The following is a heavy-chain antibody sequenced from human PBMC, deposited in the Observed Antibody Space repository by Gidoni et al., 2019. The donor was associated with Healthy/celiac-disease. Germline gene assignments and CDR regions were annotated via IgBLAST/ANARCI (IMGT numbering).Heavy chain of an antibody. Sequence: QVQLQQWGAGLLQPSETLSLTCAVYGGSFSGYYWSWIRQPPGKGLEWIGEINHSGSTNYNPSLKSRVTISVDTSKNQFSLKLSSVTAADTAVYYCARGRVRGVIITRTNWFDPWGQGTLVTVSS. CDR1: GGSFSGYY. J-gene: IGHJ5*02. V-gene: IGHV4-34*01. CDR2: INHSGST. CDR3: ARGRVRGVIITRTNWFDP. D-gene: IGHD3-10*01.